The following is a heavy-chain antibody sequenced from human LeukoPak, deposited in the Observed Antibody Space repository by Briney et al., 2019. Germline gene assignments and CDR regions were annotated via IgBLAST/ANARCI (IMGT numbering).Heavy chain of an antibody. V-gene: IGHV1-8*03. Sequence: GASVKVSCKASGYTFTSYDINWVRQATGQGLEWVGWMNPNSGNTGYAQKFQGRVTITRNTSISTAYMELSSLRSEDTAVYYCASSRTNYCGDDCPYDAFDIWGQGTMVTVSS. D-gene: IGHD2-21*01. CDR1: GYTFTSYD. CDR2: MNPNSGNT. CDR3: ASSRTNYCGDDCPYDAFDI. J-gene: IGHJ3*02.